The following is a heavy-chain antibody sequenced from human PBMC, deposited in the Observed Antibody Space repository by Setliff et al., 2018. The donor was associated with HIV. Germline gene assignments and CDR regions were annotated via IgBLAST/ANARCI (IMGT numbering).Heavy chain of an antibody. CDR1: GYTLASYA. V-gene: IGHV1-18*01. CDR3: VRVTADRTNYYYYMHV. CDR2: IDADNGNT. D-gene: IGHD4-17*01. J-gene: IGHJ6*03. Sequence: ASVKVSCKDSGYTLASYAIPWVRQAPGQGLEWVGWIDADNGNTNYAQKYRVSVTMTTDTSTNTSYMEVRSLTSADTAVYYCVRVTADRTNYYYYMHVWDKGTTVTV.